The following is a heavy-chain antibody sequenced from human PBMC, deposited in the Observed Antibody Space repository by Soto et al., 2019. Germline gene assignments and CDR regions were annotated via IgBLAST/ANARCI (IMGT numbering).Heavy chain of an antibody. V-gene: IGHV5-10-1*01. Sequence: PGESRKISCKGSVYSFTSYWISWVRQMPGKGLEWMGRIDPSDSYTNYGPSFQGHVTISADKSISTAYLQWSSLKASDTAMYYCARLLGYCSSTSCPSPDAYYYGMDVWGQGTTVTVSS. CDR1: VYSFTSYW. D-gene: IGHD2-2*01. CDR3: ARLLGYCSSTSCPSPDAYYYGMDV. CDR2: IDPSDSYT. J-gene: IGHJ6*02.